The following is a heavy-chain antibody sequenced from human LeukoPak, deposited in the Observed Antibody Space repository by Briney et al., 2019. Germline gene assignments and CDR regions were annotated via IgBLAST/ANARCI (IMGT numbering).Heavy chain of an antibody. CDR1: GYSISSGYY. Sequence: SETLSLTCTVSGYSISSGYYWGWIRQPPGKGLEWIGSIYHSGSTYYNPSLKSRVTISVDTSKNQFSLKLSSMTAADTAVYYCARVGTGIAAAGTTYYYYYYMDVWGKGTTVTVSS. V-gene: IGHV4-38-2*02. D-gene: IGHD6-13*01. CDR3: ARVGTGIAAAGTTYYYYYYMDV. CDR2: IYHSGST. J-gene: IGHJ6*03.